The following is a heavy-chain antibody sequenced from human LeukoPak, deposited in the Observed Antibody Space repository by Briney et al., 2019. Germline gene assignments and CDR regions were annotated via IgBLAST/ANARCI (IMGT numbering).Heavy chain of an antibody. Sequence: GGSLRLSCAASGFTFDDYGMSWVRQAPGKGLELVSGINWNGGRTGYADSVKGRFTISRDNAKNSLYLQMNSLRAEDTALYYCARDLYYYDSSGYDDPYYYYYMDVWGKGTTVTVSS. V-gene: IGHV3-20*04. J-gene: IGHJ6*03. D-gene: IGHD3-22*01. CDR1: GFTFDDYG. CDR3: ARDLYYYDSSGYDDPYYYYYMDV. CDR2: INWNGGRT.